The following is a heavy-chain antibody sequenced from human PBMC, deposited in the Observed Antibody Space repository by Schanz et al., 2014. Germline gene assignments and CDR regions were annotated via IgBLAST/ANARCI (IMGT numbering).Heavy chain of an antibody. CDR2: IKHDGSEK. V-gene: IGHV3-7*03. Sequence: EVQLVESGGGLVQPGGSLRLSCAASGFTFSNYWMSWVRQAPGKGLEWVAYIKHDGSEKYHVDSVKGRFTLSRDNAKKTMDLQMNSLRVEDTAVYYCARDPNSVNEIDYWGQGTLVTVSS. D-gene: IGHD5-12*01. CDR1: GFTFSNYW. J-gene: IGHJ4*02. CDR3: ARDPNSVNEIDY.